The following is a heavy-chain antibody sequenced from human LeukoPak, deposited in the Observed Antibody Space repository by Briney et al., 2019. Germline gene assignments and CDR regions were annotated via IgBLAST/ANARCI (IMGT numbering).Heavy chain of an antibody. CDR1: GFTFSSYA. CDR2: IRGSGTRP. D-gene: IGHD3-10*01. J-gene: IGHJ4*02. Sequence: AGGSLRLSCAASGFTFSSYAMSWVRQAPGRGLGWVSAIRGSGTRPYYADYVKGRFTISRDNSKNTLYVEMNSLRGDDTAVYYWAKEEWFGELLSFDFWGQGTLVTVSS. V-gene: IGHV3-23*01. CDR3: AKEEWFGELLSFDF.